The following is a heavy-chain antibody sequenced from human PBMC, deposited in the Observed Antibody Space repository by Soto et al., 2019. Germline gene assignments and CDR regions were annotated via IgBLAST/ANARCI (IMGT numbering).Heavy chain of an antibody. CDR2: ISGSGGST. CDR1: GFTFSSYS. J-gene: IGHJ6*02. V-gene: IGHV3-23*01. D-gene: IGHD6-6*01. CDR3: ARVSYSSYPRYYYYGMDV. Sequence: GGSLRLSCAASGFTFSSYSMNWVRQAPGKGLEWVSAISGSGGSTYYADSVKGRFTISRDNSKNTLYLQMNSLRAEDTAVYYCARVSYSSYPRYYYYGMDVWGQGTTVTVSS.